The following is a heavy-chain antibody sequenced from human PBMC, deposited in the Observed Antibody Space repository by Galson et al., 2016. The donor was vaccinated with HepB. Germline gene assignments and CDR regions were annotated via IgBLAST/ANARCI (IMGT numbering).Heavy chain of an antibody. CDR3: ARDPQHVVEEGSDY. D-gene: IGHD2-21*01. CDR1: GDSVSSHSAV. J-gene: IGHJ4*02. V-gene: IGHV6-1*01. Sequence: CAISGDSVSSHSAVWNWIRQSPSRGLEWLGRTYYRSRWYNDYATSVKGRITINGDTSKNQFSLQLTSVTPEDTAMYFCARDPQHVVEEGSDYWGQGTLVTVSS. CDR2: TYYRSRWYN.